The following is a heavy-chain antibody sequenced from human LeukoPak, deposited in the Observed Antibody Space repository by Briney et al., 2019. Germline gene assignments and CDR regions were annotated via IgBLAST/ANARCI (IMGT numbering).Heavy chain of an antibody. CDR3: ASTPTGYSSGWYGF. J-gene: IGHJ4*02. Sequence: SETLSLTCAVYGGSFSGYYWSWIRRPPGKGLEWIGEINHSGSTNYNPSLKSRVTISVDTSKNQFSLKLSSVTAADTAVYYCASTPTGYSSGWYGFWGQGTLVTVSS. CDR2: INHSGST. V-gene: IGHV4-34*01. D-gene: IGHD6-19*01. CDR1: GGSFSGYY.